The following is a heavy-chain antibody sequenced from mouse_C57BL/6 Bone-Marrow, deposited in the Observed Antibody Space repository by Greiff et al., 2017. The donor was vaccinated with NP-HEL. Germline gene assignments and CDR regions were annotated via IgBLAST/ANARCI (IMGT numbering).Heavy chain of an antibody. CDR3: ARHYYSNYFDY. V-gene: IGHV5-6*01. J-gene: IGHJ2*01. CDR2: ISSGGSCT. CDR1: GFTFSSYG. Sequence: EVKLMESGGDLVKPGGSLKLSCAASGFTFSSYGMSWVRQTPDKRLEWVATISSGGSCTYYPDSVKGRFTISRDNAKNTLYLQMSSLKSEDTAMYYCARHYYSNYFDYWGQGTTLTVSS. D-gene: IGHD2-5*01.